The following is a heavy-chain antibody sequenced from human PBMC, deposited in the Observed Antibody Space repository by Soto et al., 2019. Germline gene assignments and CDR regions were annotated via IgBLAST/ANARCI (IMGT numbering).Heavy chain of an antibody. CDR3: VRWNWNDSGYYYYGMDV. CDR1: GGTFSSYA. J-gene: IGHJ6*02. V-gene: IGHV1-69*13. D-gene: IGHD1-1*01. Sequence: ASVKVSCKASGGTFSSYAISWVRQAPGQGLEWMGGIIPIFGTANYAQKFQGRVTITADESTSTAYMELSSLRSEDTAVYYCVRWNWNDSGYYYYGMDVWGQGTTVTVSS. CDR2: IIPIFGTA.